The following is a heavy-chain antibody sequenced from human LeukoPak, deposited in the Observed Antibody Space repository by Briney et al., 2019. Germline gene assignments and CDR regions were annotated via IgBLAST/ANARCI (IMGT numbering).Heavy chain of an antibody. Sequence: GGSLRLSCAASGFTFSSYSMNWVRQAPGKGLEWVSSISSSSSYIYYADSVKGRFTISRDDAKNSLYLQMNSLRAEDTAVYYCARDKCSGGSCYLYFDYWGQGTLVTVSS. D-gene: IGHD2-15*01. CDR3: ARDKCSGGSCYLYFDY. CDR2: ISSSSSYI. J-gene: IGHJ4*02. V-gene: IGHV3-21*01. CDR1: GFTFSSYS.